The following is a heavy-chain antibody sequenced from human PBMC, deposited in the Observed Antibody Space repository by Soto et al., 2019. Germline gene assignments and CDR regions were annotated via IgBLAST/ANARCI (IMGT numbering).Heavy chain of an antibody. CDR3: ARGGKYSYGV. Sequence: QVQLQQWGAGLLKPSETLSLTCAVYGGSFSGYYWSWIRQPPGKGLEWIGEINHSGSTNYNPSLKSRVTISVDTSKNQFSLKLSSVTAADTAVYYCARGGKYSYGVWGQGTLVTVSS. J-gene: IGHJ4*02. D-gene: IGHD5-18*01. CDR2: INHSGST. CDR1: GGSFSGYY. V-gene: IGHV4-34*01.